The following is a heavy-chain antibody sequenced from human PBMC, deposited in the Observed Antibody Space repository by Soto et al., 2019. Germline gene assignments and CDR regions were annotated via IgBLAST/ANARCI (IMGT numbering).Heavy chain of an antibody. CDR3: ARASGYCTSGSCYSPGTATHYALDV. Sequence: QVRLVESGGGVVQPGRSLRLSCAASGFTLSNYAMYWGRQAPGKGLEWVTLISYDGTNKHYADSVKGRFTISRDTSEGMVFLHMNILRGEDTSIYYCARASGYCTSGSCYSPGTATHYALDVWGQGTAVTVSS. CDR1: GFTLSNYA. J-gene: IGHJ6*02. D-gene: IGHD2-15*01. CDR2: ISYDGTNK. V-gene: IGHV3-30*04.